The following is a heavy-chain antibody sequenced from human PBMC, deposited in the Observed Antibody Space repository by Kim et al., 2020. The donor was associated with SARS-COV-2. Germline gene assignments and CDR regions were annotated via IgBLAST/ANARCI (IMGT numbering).Heavy chain of an antibody. CDR3: ATSYDFWSGYHYYYGMDV. Sequence: SETLSLTCTVSGGSISSSSYYWGWIRQPPGKGLEWIGSIYYSGSTYYNPSLKSRVTISVDTSKNQFSLKLSSVTAADTAVYYCATSYDFWSGYHYYYGMDVWGQGTTVTVSS. CDR1: GGSISSSSYY. D-gene: IGHD3-3*01. CDR2: IYYSGST. V-gene: IGHV4-39*01. J-gene: IGHJ6*02.